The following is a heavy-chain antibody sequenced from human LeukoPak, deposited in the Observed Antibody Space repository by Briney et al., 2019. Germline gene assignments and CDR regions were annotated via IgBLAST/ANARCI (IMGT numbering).Heavy chain of an antibody. J-gene: IGHJ4*02. CDR3: ARQNSGALYY. Sequence: SETLSLTCTVSGGSISSYYWGWIRQPPGKGLEWIGSIYYSGSTYYSPSLKSRVTISVDTSKNQFSLKLSSVTAADTAVYYCARQNSGALYYWGQGTLVTVSS. CDR1: GGSISSYY. CDR2: IYYSGST. D-gene: IGHD1-26*01. V-gene: IGHV4-39*01.